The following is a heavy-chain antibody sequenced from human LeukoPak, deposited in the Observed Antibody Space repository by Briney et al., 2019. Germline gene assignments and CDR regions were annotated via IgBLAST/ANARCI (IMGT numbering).Heavy chain of an antibody. Sequence: GASVKVSCKASGGAFSSYAISWVRQAPGQGLEWMGGIIPIFGTANYAQKFQGRVTITADESTSTAYMELSSLRSEDTAVYYCAREDLYGSTQDVWGQGTTVTVSS. D-gene: IGHD2-2*01. V-gene: IGHV1-69*13. CDR1: GGAFSSYA. CDR2: IIPIFGTA. J-gene: IGHJ6*02. CDR3: AREDLYGSTQDV.